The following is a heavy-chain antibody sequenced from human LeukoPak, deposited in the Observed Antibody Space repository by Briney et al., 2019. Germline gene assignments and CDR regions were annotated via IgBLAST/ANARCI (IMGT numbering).Heavy chain of an antibody. CDR1: GYTFTVYY. CDR2: INPNSGGT. CDR3: ARQIVAVPAALRAFDI. V-gene: IGHV1-2*02. D-gene: IGHD2-2*01. Sequence: ASVKVSCKASGYTFTVYYMHWVRQAPGQGLEWMGWINPNSGGTCYAQKFQGRVTMTRDTSIDTAYMELSRLRSDDTAVYYCARQIVAVPAALRAFDIWGQGTMVTVSS. J-gene: IGHJ3*02.